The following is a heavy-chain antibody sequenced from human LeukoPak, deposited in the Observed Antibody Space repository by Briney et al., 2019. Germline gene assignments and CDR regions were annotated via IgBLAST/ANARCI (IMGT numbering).Heavy chain of an antibody. CDR3: AKDCKNVLLWFGELLDYYYYGMDV. CDR2: TYYRSKWYN. J-gene: IGHJ6*02. CDR1: GDSVSSNSAA. V-gene: IGHV6-1*01. D-gene: IGHD3-10*01. Sequence: SQTLSLTCAISGDSVSSNSAAWNWLRQSPSRGLEWLGRTYYRSKWYNDYAVSVKSRITINPDTSKNQFSLQLNSVTPEDTAVYYCAKDCKNVLLWFGELLDYYYYGMDVWGQGTTVTVPS.